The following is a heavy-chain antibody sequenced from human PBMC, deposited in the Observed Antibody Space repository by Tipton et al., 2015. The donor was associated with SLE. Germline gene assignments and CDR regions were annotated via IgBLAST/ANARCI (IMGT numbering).Heavy chain of an antibody. CDR1: GGSINSRY. CDR3: ARGGGSSGFGWFDP. V-gene: IGHV4-59*11. Sequence: TLSLTCTVSGGSINSRYWSWIRQPPGKGLEWIGYFYGGRTSYNPSLRGRVTISVDTSKNQFSLKLSSVTAADTAVYYCARGGGSSGFGWFDPWGQGTLVTVSS. D-gene: IGHD6-19*01. CDR2: FYGGRT. J-gene: IGHJ5*02.